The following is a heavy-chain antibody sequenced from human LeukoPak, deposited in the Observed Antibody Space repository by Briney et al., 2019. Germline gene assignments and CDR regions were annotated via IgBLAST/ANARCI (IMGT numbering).Heavy chain of an antibody. CDR2: ISSSSSYI. CDR1: GFTFSSYS. Sequence: GGSLRLSCAASGFTFSSYSMNWVRQAPGKGLEWVSSISSSSSYIYYADSVKGRFTISRDNAKNSLYLQMYSLRAEDTAVYYCARAAIAAAGPFDYWGQGTLVTVSS. CDR3: ARAAIAAAGPFDY. D-gene: IGHD6-13*01. J-gene: IGHJ4*02. V-gene: IGHV3-21*01.